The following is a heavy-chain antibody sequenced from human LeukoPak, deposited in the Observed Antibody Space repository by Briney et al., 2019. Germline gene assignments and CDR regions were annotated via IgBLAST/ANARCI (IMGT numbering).Heavy chain of an antibody. J-gene: IGHJ4*02. D-gene: IGHD2-15*01. CDR1: GYTFTSYA. CDR2: ITTVNGNT. CDR3: AKVGAANEFDY. Sequence: GASVEVSCKASGYTFTSYAIHWLRQAPGQRPEWMGWITTVNGNTKYSQKFPGRVTITRDTSASTAHMELSSLRSEDTAVYYCAKVGAANEFDYWGQGTLVTVSS. V-gene: IGHV1-3*04.